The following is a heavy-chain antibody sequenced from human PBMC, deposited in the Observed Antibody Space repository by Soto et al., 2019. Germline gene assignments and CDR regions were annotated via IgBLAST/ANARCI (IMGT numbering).Heavy chain of an antibody. CDR2: ISPYNGNT. J-gene: IGHJ5*02. V-gene: IGHV1-18*01. Sequence: QVQLVQSGAEVKKPGASVKVSCKASGYTFTSYGLTWVRQAPGQGLEWMGWISPYNGNTDYAQKFQGRVTMTTDTXTXTXSMEMRSLRYDDTAVYYCAREWDYYASRTYSNWFDPWGQGTLVTVSS. D-gene: IGHD3-10*01. CDR3: AREWDYYASRTYSNWFDP. CDR1: GYTFTSYG.